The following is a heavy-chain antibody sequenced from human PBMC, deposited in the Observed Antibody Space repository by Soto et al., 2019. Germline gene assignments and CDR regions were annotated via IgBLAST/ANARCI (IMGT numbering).Heavy chain of an antibody. V-gene: IGHV4-4*02. J-gene: IGHJ5*02. CDR2: VYHTGDT. CDR1: GGTVASSHW. CDR3: AREIVTAGGNNYFDP. D-gene: IGHD2-21*02. Sequence: QVQLQESGPRLVKPSESLSLTCGVSGGTVASSHWWSWVRQSPGRGLEWIGNVYHTGDTNFNPSPSSGVSFSVDKTTTQCSLRLSSVTAADTAVYFCAREIVTAGGNNYFDPWGPGTLVTVSS.